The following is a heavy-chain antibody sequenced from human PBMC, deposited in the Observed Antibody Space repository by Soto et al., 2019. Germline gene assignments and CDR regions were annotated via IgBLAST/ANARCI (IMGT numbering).Heavy chain of an antibody. CDR2: IYYSGST. CDR3: AREYYGSGSSRGMDV. V-gene: IGHV4-59*12. CDR1: GGSISSYY. Sequence: ETLSLTCTVSGGSISSYYWSWIRQPPGKGLEWIGYIYYSGSTYYNPSLKSRVTISVDTSKNQFSLKLSSVTAADTAVYYCAREYYGSGSSRGMDVWGQGTKVTVYS. D-gene: IGHD3-10*01. J-gene: IGHJ6*02.